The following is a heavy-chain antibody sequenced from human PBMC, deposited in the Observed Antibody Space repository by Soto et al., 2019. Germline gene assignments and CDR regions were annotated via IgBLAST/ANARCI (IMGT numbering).Heavy chain of an antibody. J-gene: IGHJ4*02. CDR3: ARGLDYGSGSYYNPLDY. D-gene: IGHD3-10*01. CDR1: GGSFSGYY. CDR2: INHSGST. Sequence: SETLSLTCAVYGGSFSGYYWSWIRQPPGKGLEWIGEINHSGSTNYNPSLKSRVTISVDTSKNQFSLKLSSVTAADTAVYYCARGLDYGSGSYYNPLDYWGQGTLVTVSS. V-gene: IGHV4-34*01.